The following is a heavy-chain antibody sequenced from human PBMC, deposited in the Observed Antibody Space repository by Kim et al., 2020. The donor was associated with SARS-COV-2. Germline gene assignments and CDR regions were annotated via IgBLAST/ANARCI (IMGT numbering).Heavy chain of an antibody. J-gene: IGHJ4*02. CDR2: ISYDGSNT. Sequence: GGSLRLSCAASGFTFSSYAMHWVRQAPGKGLEWVAVISYDGSNTYYADSVKGRFTISRDNSKNTLYLQMNSLRAEDTAVYYCASEARIRYFDWLLGYWGQGTLVTVSS. V-gene: IGHV3-30*04. D-gene: IGHD3-9*01. CDR1: GFTFSSYA. CDR3: ASEARIRYFDWLLGY.